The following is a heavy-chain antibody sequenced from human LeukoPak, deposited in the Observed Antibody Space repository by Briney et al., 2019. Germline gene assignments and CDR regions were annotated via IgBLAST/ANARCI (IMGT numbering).Heavy chain of an antibody. J-gene: IGHJ3*02. D-gene: IGHD5-18*01. CDR1: GGSISSSSYY. CDR2: IHFGGST. Sequence: ASETLSLTCTVPGGSISSSSYYWGWIRQPPGKGLEWIGSIHFGGSTYYNPSLKSRVTVSVDTSKNQFSLKLSSVTAADTAVYYCARDGLWIQNAFDIWGQGTMVTVSS. V-gene: IGHV4-39*07. CDR3: ARDGLWIQNAFDI.